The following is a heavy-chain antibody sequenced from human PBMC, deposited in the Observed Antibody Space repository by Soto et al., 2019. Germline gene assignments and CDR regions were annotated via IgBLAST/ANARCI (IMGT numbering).Heavy chain of an antibody. CDR3: AKAGVVPAAIGWNYYYGMDV. CDR1: GFTFSSYA. J-gene: IGHJ6*02. D-gene: IGHD2-2*02. Sequence: EVQLLESGGGLVQPGGSLRLSGAASGFTFSSYAMSWVRQDPGKGLEWVSAISGSGGSTYYADSVKGRFTISRDNSKNTLYLQMNSLRAEDTAVYYCAKAGVVPAAIGWNYYYGMDVWGQGTTVTVSS. V-gene: IGHV3-23*01. CDR2: ISGSGGST.